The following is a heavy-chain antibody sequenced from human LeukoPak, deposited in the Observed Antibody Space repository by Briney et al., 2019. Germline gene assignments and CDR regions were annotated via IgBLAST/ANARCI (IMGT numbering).Heavy chain of an antibody. Sequence: GESLKISCKGSGYSFTSYWIGWVRQMPGKGLEWMGIIYPGGSDTRYSPSFQGQVTISADKSISTAYLQWSSLKASDTAMYYCARLPVVVVPAATYFNYYYYGMDVWGQGTTVTVSS. CDR1: GYSFTSYW. CDR2: IYPGGSDT. CDR3: ARLPVVVVPAATYFNYYYYGMDV. V-gene: IGHV5-51*01. J-gene: IGHJ6*02. D-gene: IGHD2-2*01.